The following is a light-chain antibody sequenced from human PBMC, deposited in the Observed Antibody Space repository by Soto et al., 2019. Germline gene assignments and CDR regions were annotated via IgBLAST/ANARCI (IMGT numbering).Light chain of an antibody. V-gene: IGKV3-11*01. CDR3: QQRSNWPRP. J-gene: IGKJ1*01. CDR2: DVS. Sequence: EIVLTQSPATLSLSPRERATLSCRASQSVATFLAWYQQKPGQAPRLLIYDVSNRAAGIPARFSGSGSGTDFTLTISSLEPEDFAVYYCQQRSNWPRPFGQGTKVDIK. CDR1: QSVATF.